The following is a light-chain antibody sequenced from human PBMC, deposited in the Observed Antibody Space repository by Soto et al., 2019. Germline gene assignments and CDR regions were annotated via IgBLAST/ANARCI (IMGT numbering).Light chain of an antibody. J-gene: IGKJ2*01. CDR3: QQYVSSPPYT. Sequence: EIVLTQSPGTLSLSPGERATLSCRASHSVRSSYLAWYQQKPGQAPRLLIYGASSRATSIPDGFSGSGSGKEFTLTISRLEPEDFAVYYCQQYVSSPPYTFGQGTMLEIK. V-gene: IGKV3-20*01. CDR1: HSVRSSY. CDR2: GAS.